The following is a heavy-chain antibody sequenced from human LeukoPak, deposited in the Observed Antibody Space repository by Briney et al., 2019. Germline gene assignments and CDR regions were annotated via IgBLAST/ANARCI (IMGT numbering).Heavy chain of an antibody. Sequence: SETLSLTCTVSGGSISGFYWSWIRQPPGKGLEWIGYIYYNGSTNYNPSLKSRVTMSVDTSKNQFSLKLSSVTAADTALYYCARHHYASGTHTPYYFDYWGQGTLVTVSS. CDR1: GGSISGFY. CDR2: IYYNGST. D-gene: IGHD3-10*01. J-gene: IGHJ4*02. CDR3: ARHHYASGTHTPYYFDY. V-gene: IGHV4-59*01.